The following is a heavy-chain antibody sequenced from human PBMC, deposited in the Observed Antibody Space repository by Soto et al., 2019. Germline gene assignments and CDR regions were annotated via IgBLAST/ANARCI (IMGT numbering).Heavy chain of an antibody. CDR3: AKDQDSSGYYYYGMDV. CDR1: GFTFSSYA. CDR2: ISGSGDST. Sequence: GGSLRLSCAASGFTFSSYAMSWARQAPGKGLEWVSAISGSGDSTYYADSVKGRFTISRDNSKNTLYLQMNSLRAEDTAVYYCAKDQDSSGYYYYGMDVWGQGTTVTVSS. D-gene: IGHD3-22*01. J-gene: IGHJ6*02. V-gene: IGHV3-23*01.